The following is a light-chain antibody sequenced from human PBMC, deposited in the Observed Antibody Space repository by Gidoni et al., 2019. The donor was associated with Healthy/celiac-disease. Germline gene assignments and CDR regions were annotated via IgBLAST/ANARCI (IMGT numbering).Light chain of an antibody. Sequence: DIQMTQSPSTLSASVGDRVTITCRASQSISSWLAWYQQKPGKAPKLLIYKASSLESGVPSRFSGSGSGTEFTLTISSLQPDDFATYYCQQYNSLPWTFGQGTKVEI. CDR3: QQYNSLPWT. CDR1: QSISSW. J-gene: IGKJ1*01. V-gene: IGKV1-5*03. CDR2: KAS.